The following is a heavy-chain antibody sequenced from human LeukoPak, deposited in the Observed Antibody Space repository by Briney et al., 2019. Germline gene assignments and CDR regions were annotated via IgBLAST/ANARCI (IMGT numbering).Heavy chain of an antibody. CDR2: TNPSGGST. CDR3: ARGYDITMIVVVPNY. D-gene: IGHD3-22*01. Sequence: ASVKVSCKASGYTFTRYYMHWVRQAPGQGLEWMGMTNPSGGSTSYAQKFQGRVTMTRDTSTSTVYMELSSLRSEDTAVYYCARGYDITMIVVVPNYWGQGTLVTVSS. CDR1: GYTFTRYY. J-gene: IGHJ4*02. V-gene: IGHV1-46*01.